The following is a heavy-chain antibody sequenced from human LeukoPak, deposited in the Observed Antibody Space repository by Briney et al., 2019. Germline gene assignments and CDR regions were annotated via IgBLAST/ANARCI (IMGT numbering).Heavy chain of an antibody. V-gene: IGHV3-74*01. CDR2: ISADGYTT. CDR3: ARDEGRFLEWFFDY. J-gene: IGHJ4*02. D-gene: IGHD3-3*01. Sequence: GGSLRLSCAASGLAFSAYKMHWVRQAPRKGLVWVSRISADGYTTDYADFVQGRSTASRDNTKNTWSLEMNSLRAEDTAVYYCARDEGRFLEWFFDYWGQGTLVTVSS. CDR1: GLAFSAYK.